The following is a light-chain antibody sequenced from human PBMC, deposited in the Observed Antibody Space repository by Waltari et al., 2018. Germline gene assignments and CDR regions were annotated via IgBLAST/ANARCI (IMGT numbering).Light chain of an antibody. CDR2: EVS. Sequence: QSALTQPASVSGSPGQSITISCTGTSSDIGAYNFVSGYQQHPGKAPKLMIYEVSNRPSGVSTRFSASKSGTTASLTISGLQAEDEADYHCSSYTRSHTYVFGAGTKVTVL. CDR1: SSDIGAYNF. CDR3: SSYTRSHTYV. J-gene: IGLJ1*01. V-gene: IGLV2-14*01.